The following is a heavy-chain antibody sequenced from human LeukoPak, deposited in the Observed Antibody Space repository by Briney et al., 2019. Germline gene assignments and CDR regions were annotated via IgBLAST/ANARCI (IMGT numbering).Heavy chain of an antibody. CDR1: GFTFSSYA. Sequence: GGSLRLSCAASGFTFSSYAMSWVRQAPGKGLEWVSAISGGGGSTYYADSVKGRFTISRDNSKNTLYLQMNSLRAEDTAVYYCAKDLSPDSSSWYYYYYGMDVWGQGTTVTVSS. D-gene: IGHD6-13*01. CDR2: ISGGGGST. J-gene: IGHJ6*02. CDR3: AKDLSPDSSSWYYYYYGMDV. V-gene: IGHV3-23*01.